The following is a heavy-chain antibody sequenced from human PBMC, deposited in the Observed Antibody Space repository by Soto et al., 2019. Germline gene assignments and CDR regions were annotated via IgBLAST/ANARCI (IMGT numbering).Heavy chain of an antibody. J-gene: IGHJ6*02. D-gene: IGHD3-10*01. V-gene: IGHV1-69*13. CDR2: IIPIFGTA. Sequence: SLKVSCTVSGGTFSSYAISWVRQAPGQGLEWMGGIIPIFGTANYAQKFQGRVTITADESTSTAYMELSSLRSEDTAVYYCAGSNSKPTDDHYCPYGIDIWGQGTTVTVSS. CDR1: GGTFSSYA. CDR3: AGSNSKPTDDHYCPYGIDI.